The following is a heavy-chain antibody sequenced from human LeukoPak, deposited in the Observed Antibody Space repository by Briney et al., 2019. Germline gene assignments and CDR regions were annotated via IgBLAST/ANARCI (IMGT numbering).Heavy chain of an antibody. V-gene: IGHV3-23*01. D-gene: IGHD3-10*01. CDR3: AKYYYGSGSYYKDYFDY. CDR2: ISGSGGST. CDR1: GFTFSSYS. Sequence: GGSLRLSCAASGFTFSSYSMNWVRQAPGKGLEWVSAISGSGGSTYYADSVKGRFTISRDNSKNTLYLQMNSLRAEDTAVYYCAKYYYGSGSYYKDYFDYWGQGTLVTVSS. J-gene: IGHJ4*02.